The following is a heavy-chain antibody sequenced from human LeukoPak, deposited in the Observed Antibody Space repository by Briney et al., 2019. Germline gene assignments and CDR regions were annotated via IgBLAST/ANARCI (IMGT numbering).Heavy chain of an antibody. Sequence: PSETLSLTCTVSGGSISSGSYYWSWIRQPAGKGLEWIGRIYTSGSTNYNPSLKSRVTISVDTSKNQFSLKLSSVTAADTAVYYCARAGDYDFWSGYLKHYYYMDVWGKGTTVTVSS. V-gene: IGHV4-61*02. CDR1: GGSISSGSYY. D-gene: IGHD3-3*01. CDR3: ARAGDYDFWSGYLKHYYYMDV. CDR2: IYTSGST. J-gene: IGHJ6*03.